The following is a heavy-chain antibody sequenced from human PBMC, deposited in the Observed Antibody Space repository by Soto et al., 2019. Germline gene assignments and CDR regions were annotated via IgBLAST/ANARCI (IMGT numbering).Heavy chain of an antibody. CDR1: GGTFSSYG. V-gene: IGHV1-69*13. CDR3: ARDPYHVLMVNAPNLYGMDV. Sequence: SVKVSCKASGGTFSSYGISWVRQAPGQGLEWMGGIIPIFGTANYAQKFQGRVTITADESTSTAYMELSSLRSDDTAVYYCARDPYHVLMVNAPNLYGMDVWGQGTTVTVSS. CDR2: IIPIFGTA. J-gene: IGHJ6*02. D-gene: IGHD2-8*01.